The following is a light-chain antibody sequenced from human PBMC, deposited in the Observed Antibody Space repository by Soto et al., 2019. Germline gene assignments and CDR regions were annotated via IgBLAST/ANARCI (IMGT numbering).Light chain of an antibody. Sequence: QSVLTQPPSVSAAAGQKVTISCSGSSSNIGNNYVSWYQQLPGTAPKLLIYDNNKRPSGTPDRFSGSKTGTSATLGITGLQTGDEADYYCGTWDSSLSAVVFGGGTQLTVL. J-gene: IGLJ2*01. CDR3: GTWDSSLSAVV. CDR1: SSNIGNNY. V-gene: IGLV1-51*01. CDR2: DNN.